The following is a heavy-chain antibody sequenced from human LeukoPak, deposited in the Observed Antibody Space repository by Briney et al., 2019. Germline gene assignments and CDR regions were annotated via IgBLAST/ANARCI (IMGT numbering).Heavy chain of an antibody. CDR1: GGSISSYY. D-gene: IGHD2-2*02. V-gene: IGHV4-59*01. CDR3: ARESRTSCYMTTCKDAFDI. CDR2: IYYSGST. Sequence: SETLSLTCTVSGGSISSYYWSWIRQPPGKGLEWIGYIYYSGSTNYNPSLKSRVTISVDTSKNQFSLKLSSVTAADTAVYYCARESRTSCYMTTCKDAFDIWGQGTMVTVSS. J-gene: IGHJ3*02.